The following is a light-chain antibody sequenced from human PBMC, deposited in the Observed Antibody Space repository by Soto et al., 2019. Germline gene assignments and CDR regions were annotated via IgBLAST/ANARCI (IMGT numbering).Light chain of an antibody. CDR2: DAF. Sequence: EIVLTQSPATLSLSPGEGATLSCRASQSVSTHLAWYQQKPGQAPRLLIYDAFNRATGIPARFSGSGSGTDFTLTISSLEPEDFAVYYCQQGGSFGGGTKVEIK. J-gene: IGKJ4*01. CDR1: QSVSTH. V-gene: IGKV3-11*01. CDR3: QQGGS.